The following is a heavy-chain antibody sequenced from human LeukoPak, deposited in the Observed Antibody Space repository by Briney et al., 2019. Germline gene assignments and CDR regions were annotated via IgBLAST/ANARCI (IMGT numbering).Heavy chain of an antibody. D-gene: IGHD3-9*01. CDR1: GYTFTVYY. J-gene: IGHJ5*02. Sequence: ASVKVSCKASGYTFTVYYMHWVRQAPGQGLEWMGWINPNSGGTNYAQKFQGRVTMTRDTSISTAYMELSRLRSDDTAVYYCARERDILTGLDWLWFDPWGQGTLVTVSS. CDR2: INPNSGGT. V-gene: IGHV1-2*02. CDR3: ARERDILTGLDWLWFDP.